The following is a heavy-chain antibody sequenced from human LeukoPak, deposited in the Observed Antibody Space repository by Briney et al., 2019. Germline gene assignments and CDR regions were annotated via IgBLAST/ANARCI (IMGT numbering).Heavy chain of an antibody. D-gene: IGHD2-2*01. V-gene: IGHV4-34*01. CDR2: INHSGST. Sequence: SETLSLTCAVYGGSFSGYYWSWLRQPPGKGLDWIGEINHSGSTNYNPSLKSRVTISVDTSKNHFSLKLSSVTAADTSVYYCARVKSAAKPWFDPWGQGTLVTVSS. CDR3: ARVKSAAKPWFDP. CDR1: GGSFSGYY. J-gene: IGHJ5*02.